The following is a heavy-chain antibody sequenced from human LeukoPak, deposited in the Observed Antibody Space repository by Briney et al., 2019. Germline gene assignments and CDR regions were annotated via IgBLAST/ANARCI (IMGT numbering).Heavy chain of an antibody. D-gene: IGHD1-1*01. J-gene: IGHJ6*02. CDR2: ISSGGNNK. Sequence: GGSLRLSCAASGFTFNNYAMHWVRQTPDKGLEWVALISSGGNNKYYTDSVKGRFTISRDNSQNTFYMQMNSLRAEDTAVYHCARDAHQIRGTYDYGMDVWGQGTTVAVS. CDR1: GFTFNNYA. V-gene: IGHV3-30-3*01. CDR3: ARDAHQIRGTYDYGMDV.